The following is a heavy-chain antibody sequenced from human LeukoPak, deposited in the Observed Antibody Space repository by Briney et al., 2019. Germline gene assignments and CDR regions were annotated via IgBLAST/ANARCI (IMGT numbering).Heavy chain of an antibody. V-gene: IGHV4-39*01. J-gene: IGHJ3*02. CDR1: GGSISSSSYY. CDR3: ARHYYDSSGYYSWDDAFDI. CDR2: IYYSGST. D-gene: IGHD3-22*01. Sequence: SETLSLTCTVSGGSISSSSYYWGWIRQPPGKGLEWIGSIYYSGSTYYNPSLKSRVTISVDTSKNQFSLKLSSVTAADTAVYYCARHYYDSSGYYSWDDAFDIWGQGTMVTVSS.